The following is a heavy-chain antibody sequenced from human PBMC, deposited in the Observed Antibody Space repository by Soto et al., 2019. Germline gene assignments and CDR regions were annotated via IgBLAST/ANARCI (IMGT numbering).Heavy chain of an antibody. CDR2: ISAYNGNT. D-gene: IGHD3-3*01. CDR1: GYTFTSYG. CDR3: ARGRSSPDFWSGYPPDFDY. J-gene: IGHJ4*02. V-gene: IGHV1-18*01. Sequence: ASVKVSCKASGYTFTSYGIGWVRQAPGQGLEWMGWISAYNGNTNYAQKLQGRVTMTTDTSTSTAYMELRSLRSDDTAVYYCARGRSSPDFWSGYPPDFDYWGQGTLVT.